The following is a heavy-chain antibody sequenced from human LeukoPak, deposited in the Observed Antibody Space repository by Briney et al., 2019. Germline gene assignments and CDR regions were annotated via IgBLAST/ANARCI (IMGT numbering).Heavy chain of an antibody. D-gene: IGHD2-15*01. Sequence: SETLSLTCTVSGTSISNYYWVWIRQSPGKGLEWIGYIYYSGNTNYNPSLKGRVTISVDSSKNQFSLNLMSVTAADTAVYYCARHRLYTLFAPFDIWGPGTVVTVSS. CDR2: IYYSGNT. CDR3: ARHRLYTLFAPFDI. V-gene: IGHV4-59*08. J-gene: IGHJ3*02. CDR1: GTSISNYY.